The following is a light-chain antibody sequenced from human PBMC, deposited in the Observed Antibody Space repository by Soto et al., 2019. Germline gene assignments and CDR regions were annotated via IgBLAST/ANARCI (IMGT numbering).Light chain of an antibody. Sequence: QSVLTQPASVSGSPGQSMTISCTGTSSDVGSYNLVSWYQHHPGKAPKLIIYEGNKRPSGVSHRFSGSKSGNTASLTISGLQAEDEAHYYCCSYAGTNSVVFGGGTKLTVL. CDR1: SSDVGSYNL. CDR2: EGN. CDR3: CSYAGTNSVV. J-gene: IGLJ2*01. V-gene: IGLV2-23*01.